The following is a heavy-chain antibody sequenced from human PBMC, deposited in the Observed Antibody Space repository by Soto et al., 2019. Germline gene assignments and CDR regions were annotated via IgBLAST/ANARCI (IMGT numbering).Heavy chain of an antibody. CDR3: ANDHTKGYSSSLFDY. D-gene: IGHD6-6*01. CDR1: GYTLTELS. CDR2: FDPEDGET. J-gene: IGHJ4*02. Sequence: ASVKVSCKVSGYTLTELSMHWVRQAPGKGLEWMGGFDPEDGETIYAQKFQGRVTMTEDTSTDTAYMELSSPRSEDTAVYYCANDHTKGYSSSLFDYWGQGTLVTVSS. V-gene: IGHV1-24*01.